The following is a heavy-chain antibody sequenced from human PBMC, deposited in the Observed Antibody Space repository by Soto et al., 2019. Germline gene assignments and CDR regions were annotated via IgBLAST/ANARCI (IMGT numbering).Heavy chain of an antibody. CDR3: ARRDIVVVPAAMGEYYYYGMDV. V-gene: IGHV4-4*02. D-gene: IGHD2-2*01. J-gene: IGHJ6*02. CDR2: IYHSGST. CDR1: GGSISSSNW. Sequence: PSETLSLTCAVSGGSISSSNWWSWVRQPPGKGLEWIGEIYHSGSTNYNPSLKSRVTISVDKSKNQFSLKLSSVTAADTAVYYCARRDIVVVPAAMGEYYYYGMDVWGHGTTVTVSS.